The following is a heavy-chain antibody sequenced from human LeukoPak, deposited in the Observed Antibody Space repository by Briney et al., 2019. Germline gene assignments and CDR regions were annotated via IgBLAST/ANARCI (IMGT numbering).Heavy chain of an antibody. Sequence: SETLSLACTVSGNSISSYYWSWIRQPPGKGLEWIGYIYYSGSTNYNPSLKSRVTISVDTSKNQFSLKLSSVTAADTAVYYCAVTVTTSSFAFDIWGQGTMVTVSS. CDR2: IYYSGST. V-gene: IGHV4-59*01. J-gene: IGHJ3*02. CDR3: AVTVTTSSFAFDI. D-gene: IGHD4-17*01. CDR1: GNSISSYY.